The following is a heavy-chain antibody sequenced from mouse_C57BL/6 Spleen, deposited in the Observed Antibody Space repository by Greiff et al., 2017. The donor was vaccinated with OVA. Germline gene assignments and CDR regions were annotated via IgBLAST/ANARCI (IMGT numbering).Heavy chain of an antibody. CDR3: ARGDYDYIAY. Sequence: QVQLQQPGAELVKPGASVKLSCKASGYTFTSYWMHWVKQRPGQGLEWIGMIHPNSGSTNYNEKFKSKATLTVDKSSSTAYMQRSSLTSEDSAVYYCARGDYDYIAYWGQGTLVTVSA. D-gene: IGHD2-4*01. CDR1: GYTFTSYW. V-gene: IGHV1-64*01. J-gene: IGHJ3*01. CDR2: IHPNSGST.